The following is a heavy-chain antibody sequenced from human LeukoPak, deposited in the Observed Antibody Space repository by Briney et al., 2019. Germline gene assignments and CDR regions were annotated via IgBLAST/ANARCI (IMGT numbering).Heavy chain of an antibody. V-gene: IGHV1-46*01. Sequence: ASVKVSCKASGYTFTSYYMHWVRQAPGQGLEWMGIINPSGGSTSYAQKFQGRVTMTRDTSTSTVYMELSSLRSEDTAVYYCARDRYCSSTSCYIFDYWGQGTLVTASS. CDR2: INPSGGST. CDR1: GYTFTSYY. CDR3: ARDRYCSSTSCYIFDY. D-gene: IGHD2-2*02. J-gene: IGHJ4*02.